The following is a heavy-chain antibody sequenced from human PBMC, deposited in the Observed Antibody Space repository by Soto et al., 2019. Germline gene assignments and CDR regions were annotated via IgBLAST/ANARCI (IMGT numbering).Heavy chain of an antibody. Sequence: EVQLLESGGGLVQPGGSLRLSCAASGFTFISYAMTWVRQAPGKGLEWVSSISYSGDSIFYADSVKGRFTISRDNSKNTLYLQMTSLRAEDTAVYYCAKGGLGAYHYYGMDVWGQGTTVTVSS. V-gene: IGHV3-23*01. CDR1: GFTFISYA. CDR2: ISYSGDSI. D-gene: IGHD3-16*01. CDR3: AKGGLGAYHYYGMDV. J-gene: IGHJ6*02.